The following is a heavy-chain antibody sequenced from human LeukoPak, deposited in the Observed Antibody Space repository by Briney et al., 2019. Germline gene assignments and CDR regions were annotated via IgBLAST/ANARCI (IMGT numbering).Heavy chain of an antibody. D-gene: IGHD3-10*01. CDR3: ARGGLLWPPDALDY. CDR1: GFTFDDYV. Sequence: PGGSLRLSCAASGFTFDDYVMSWVRQAPGKGLEWVSGINWNCGSTGYADSVKGRFSISRDNAKNSLYLQMNSLRAEDTALYYCARGGLLWPPDALDYWGQGTLVTVSS. CDR2: INWNCGST. V-gene: IGHV3-20*04. J-gene: IGHJ4*02.